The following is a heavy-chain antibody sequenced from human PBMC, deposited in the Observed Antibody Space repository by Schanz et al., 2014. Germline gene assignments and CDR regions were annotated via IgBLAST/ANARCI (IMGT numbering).Heavy chain of an antibody. Sequence: EVQLVESGGGLIQPGGSLRLSCAVSGFTVNTNYMSWVRQAPGKGLEWLAFLRSDGSRRDYADSVKGRFTISRDNAKNSLYLQMNSLRAEDTAVYYCARGGGAAASTWGQGTLVTVSS. CDR1: GFTVNTNY. CDR2: LRSDGSRR. J-gene: IGHJ5*02. CDR3: ARGGGAAAST. D-gene: IGHD6-13*01. V-gene: IGHV3-53*03.